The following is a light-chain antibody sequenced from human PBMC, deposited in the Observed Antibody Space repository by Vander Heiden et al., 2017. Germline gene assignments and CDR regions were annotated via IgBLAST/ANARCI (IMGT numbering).Light chain of an antibody. CDR1: QGISSY. V-gene: IGKV1-8*01. J-gene: IGKJ1*01. Sequence: AIRITQSPSSLSASTGDRVTLTCRASQGISSYLAWYQQKPGKAPKLLIYAASTLQSGVPSRFSGSGSGTDFTLTISCLQSEDLATYYCQRYYSYPRTFGQGTKVEIK. CDR2: AAS. CDR3: QRYYSYPRT.